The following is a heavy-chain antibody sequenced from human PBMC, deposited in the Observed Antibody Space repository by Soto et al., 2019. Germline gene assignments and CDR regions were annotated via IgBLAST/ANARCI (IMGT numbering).Heavy chain of an antibody. CDR1: GFTFSSCA. V-gene: IGHV3-23*01. Sequence: GGSLRLSCAASGFTFSSCAMGWVRQAPGKGLEWVSDIIDSGASTYYADSVKGRFTISRDNSKSTLYLQMNSLRAEDTALYYCVKGRSYYYYYGVDVWGQGTTVTGSS. J-gene: IGHJ6*02. CDR2: IIDSGAST. CDR3: VKGRSYYYYYGVDV.